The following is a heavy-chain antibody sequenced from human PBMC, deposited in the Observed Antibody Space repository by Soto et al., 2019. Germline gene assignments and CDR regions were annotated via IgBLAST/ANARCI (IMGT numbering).Heavy chain of an antibody. V-gene: IGHV1-18*01. CDR1: GYTFTSYG. CDR2: ISAYNGNT. J-gene: IGHJ6*03. D-gene: IGHD2-2*01. CDR3: ARDESSCSSTSCYASYYMDV. Sequence: ASVKVSCKASGYTFTSYGISWVRQAPGQGLEWMGWISAYNGNTNYAQKLQGRVTMTTDTSTSTAYMELRSLRSDDTAAYYCARDESSCSSTSCYASYYMDVWGKGTTVTVSS.